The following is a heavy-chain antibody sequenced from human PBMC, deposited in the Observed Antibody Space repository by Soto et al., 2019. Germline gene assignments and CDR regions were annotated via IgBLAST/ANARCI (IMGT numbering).Heavy chain of an antibody. J-gene: IGHJ4*02. CDR3: ARDSPPPRE. Sequence: SVKVSCKASGGTFSSYAISWVRQAPGQGLEWMGGIIPIFGTANYAQKLQGRVTMTTDTSTSTAYMELRSLRSDDTAGYYCARDSPPPREWGQGPLVTVSS. CDR1: GGTFSSYA. V-gene: IGHV1-69*05. CDR2: IIPIFGTA.